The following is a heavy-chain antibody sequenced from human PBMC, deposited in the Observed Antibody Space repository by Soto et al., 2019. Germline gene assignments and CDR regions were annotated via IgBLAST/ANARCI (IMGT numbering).Heavy chain of an antibody. CDR1: GFTFSSYG. CDR3: AKEDPDFAFDP. Sequence: PVGSLRLSCAASGFTFSSYGIHWVRQAPGKGLEWVAVISYDGSNKYYADSVKGRFTISRDNSKNTLYLQMNSLRAEDTAVYYCAKEDPDFAFDPWGQGTLVTVSS. J-gene: IGHJ5*02. CDR2: ISYDGSNK. V-gene: IGHV3-30*18.